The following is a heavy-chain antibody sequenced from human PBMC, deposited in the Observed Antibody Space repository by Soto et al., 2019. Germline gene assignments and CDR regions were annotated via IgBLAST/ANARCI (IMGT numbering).Heavy chain of an antibody. D-gene: IGHD3-22*01. Sequence: ASVKVSCKASGYTFTSYGISWVRQAPGQGLEWMGWISTYSGITNYAQKLQGRVTMTTDTSTSTAYMELRSLRSDDTAVYYCARDTYYYDSSGPDYWGQGTLVTVSS. CDR3: ARDTYYYDSSGPDY. CDR1: GYTFTSYG. CDR2: ISTYSGIT. J-gene: IGHJ4*02. V-gene: IGHV1-18*01.